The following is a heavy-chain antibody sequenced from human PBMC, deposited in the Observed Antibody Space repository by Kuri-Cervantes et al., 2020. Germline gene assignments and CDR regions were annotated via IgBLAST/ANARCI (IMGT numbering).Heavy chain of an antibody. CDR1: GGSISSYY. J-gene: IGHJ4*02. CDR2: IYYSGST. V-gene: IGHV4-59*08. Sequence: GSLRLSCTVSGGSISSYYWSWIRQPPGKGLEWIGYIYYSGSTNYNPSLKSRVTISVDTSKNQFSLKLSSVTAADTAVYYCARGGRGDYFIWGQGTLVTVYS. CDR3: ARGGRGDYFI. D-gene: IGHD4-17*01.